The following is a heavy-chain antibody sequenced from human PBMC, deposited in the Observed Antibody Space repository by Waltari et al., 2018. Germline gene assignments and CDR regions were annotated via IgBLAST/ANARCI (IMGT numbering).Heavy chain of an antibody. CDR1: GYTFTSYD. V-gene: IGHV1-8*03. D-gene: IGHD4-17*01. CDR2: MKPNSGNT. J-gene: IGHJ4*02. CDR3: ARTVTTHFNFDY. Sequence: QVQLVQSGAEVKKPGASVKVSCKASGYTFTSYDINWVRQATGQGLEWMGWMKPNSGNTGYAQKFQGRGTITRNTSISTAYMELSSLRSEDTAVYYCARTVTTHFNFDYWGQGTLVTVSS.